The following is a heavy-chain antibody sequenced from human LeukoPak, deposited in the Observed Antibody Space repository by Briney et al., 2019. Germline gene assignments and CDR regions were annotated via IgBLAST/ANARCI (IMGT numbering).Heavy chain of an antibody. CDR1: GYTFTSYA. CDR2: INAGNGNT. J-gene: IGHJ4*02. CDR3: ARKGIAVAGAIDY. D-gene: IGHD6-19*01. Sequence: ASVKVSCKASGYTFTSYAMHWVRQAPGQRLEWMGWINAGNGNTKYSQKFQGRVTITRDTSASTAYMELSSLRSEDTAVYYCARKGIAVAGAIDYWGQGTLVTVSS. V-gene: IGHV1-3*01.